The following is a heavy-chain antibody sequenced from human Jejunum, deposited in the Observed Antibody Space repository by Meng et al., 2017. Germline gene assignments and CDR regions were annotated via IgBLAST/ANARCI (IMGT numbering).Heavy chain of an antibody. CDR3: AKCPNAIYYRSLGI. D-gene: IGHD2-21*01. V-gene: IGHV3-23*01. CDR2: ISGSGDST. CDR1: GFTFSSYG. Sequence: GESLKISCAASGFTFSSYGMTWVRQTPGRGLEWVSSISGSGDSTYYADSVKGRFTISRDNSKNTLFLQMNSLRAEDTAEYYCAKCPNAIYYRSLGIWGRGSLVTVSS. J-gene: IGHJ2*01.